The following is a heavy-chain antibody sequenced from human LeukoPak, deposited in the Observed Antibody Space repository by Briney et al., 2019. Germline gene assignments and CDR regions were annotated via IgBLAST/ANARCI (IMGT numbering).Heavy chain of an antibody. CDR3: ARDPATVAGTPNFDY. Sequence: GGSLRLSCAVSGFTFSDYYMSWVRQAPGKGLEWVSYISSVGSIIYYADSVKGRFAISRDNAKNSLSPQMNSLRAEDTAVYYCARDPATVAGTPNFDYWGQGTLVTVSS. CDR1: GFTFSDYY. J-gene: IGHJ4*02. D-gene: IGHD6-19*01. CDR2: ISSVGSII. V-gene: IGHV3-11*04.